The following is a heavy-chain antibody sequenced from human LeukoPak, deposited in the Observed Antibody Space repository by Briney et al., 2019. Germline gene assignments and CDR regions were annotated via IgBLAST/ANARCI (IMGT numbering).Heavy chain of an antibody. Sequence: PGGSLRLSCAASGFTFSSHAMGWVRQAPGKGLEWVSAIGGSGGSTYYADSVKGRSTISRDNSKNTLYLQMNSLRAEDTALYYCARDPGVVAFHYFDYWGQGTLVTVSS. D-gene: IGHD3-3*01. CDR1: GFTFSSHA. CDR2: IGGSGGST. CDR3: ARDPGVVAFHYFDY. J-gene: IGHJ4*02. V-gene: IGHV3-23*01.